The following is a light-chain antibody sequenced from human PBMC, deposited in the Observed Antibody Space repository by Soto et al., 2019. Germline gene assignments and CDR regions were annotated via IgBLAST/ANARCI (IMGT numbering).Light chain of an antibody. V-gene: IGKV3-15*01. Sequence: EIVMTQSPATVSVSPGERATLSCRASQSIAGNLAWYQQKPGQAPRLLIYGASTRATGIPARFSCSGSGAEYTLTISRLQSEDFAVYYCQQYNNWPLTFGGGTKVESK. CDR2: GAS. CDR3: QQYNNWPLT. CDR1: QSIAGN. J-gene: IGKJ4*01.